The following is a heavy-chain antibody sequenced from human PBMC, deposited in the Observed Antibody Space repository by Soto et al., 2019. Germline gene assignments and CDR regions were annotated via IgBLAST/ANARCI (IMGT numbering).Heavy chain of an antibody. CDR3: ARHWMVEVGSSWYERVYYYMDV. CDR1: GYSFTSYW. V-gene: IGHV5-51*01. J-gene: IGHJ6*03. Sequence: CXXSGYSFTSYWIGWVRQMPGKGLERMGIIYPGDSDTRYSPSFQGQVTISADKSISTAYLQWSSLKASDTAMYYCARHWMVEVGSSWYERVYYYMDVWGKGTTVTVSS. D-gene: IGHD6-13*01. CDR2: IYPGDSDT.